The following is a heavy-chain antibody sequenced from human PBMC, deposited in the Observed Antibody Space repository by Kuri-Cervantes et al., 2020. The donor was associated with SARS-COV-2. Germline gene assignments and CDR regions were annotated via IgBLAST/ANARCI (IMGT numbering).Heavy chain of an antibody. V-gene: IGHV4-38-2*01. CDR3: ARFAASSSGAFDI. Sequence: ESLKISCAVSGYSISSGYNWGWIRQPPGKGLEWIGSIYYSGSTYYNPSLKSRVTISVDTSKNQFSLKLSSVTAADTAVYYCARFAASSSGAFDIWGQGTMVTVSS. D-gene: IGHD6-6*01. CDR2: IYYSGST. CDR1: GYSISSGYN. J-gene: IGHJ3*02.